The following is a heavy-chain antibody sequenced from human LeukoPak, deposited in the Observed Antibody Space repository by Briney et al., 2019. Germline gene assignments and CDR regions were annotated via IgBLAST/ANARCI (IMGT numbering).Heavy chain of an antibody. J-gene: IGHJ4*02. CDR1: GGSFSGYY. CDR3: ARGRITMVRGVIPIDY. Sequence: SETLSLTCAVYGGSFSGYYWSWIRQPPGKGLEWIGEINHSGSTNYNPSLKSRVTISVDTSKNQFSLKLSSVTAADTAVYHCARGRITMVRGVIPIDYWGQGTLVTVSS. CDR2: INHSGST. D-gene: IGHD3-10*01. V-gene: IGHV4-34*01.